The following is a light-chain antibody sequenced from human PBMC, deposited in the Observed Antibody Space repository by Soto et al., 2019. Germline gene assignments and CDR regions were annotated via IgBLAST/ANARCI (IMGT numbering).Light chain of an antibody. V-gene: IGKV3D-20*02. Sequence: IVLTQSPAILALSPGDRATLSCRASQSVSSSYLAWYQHKPGQAPRLLIHGASSRVTGIPDRFSGSGSGTDFTLIISGLEPEDFAVYYCQQRSSWPFTFGPGT. CDR3: QQRSSWPFT. CDR1: QSVSSSY. CDR2: GAS. J-gene: IGKJ3*01.